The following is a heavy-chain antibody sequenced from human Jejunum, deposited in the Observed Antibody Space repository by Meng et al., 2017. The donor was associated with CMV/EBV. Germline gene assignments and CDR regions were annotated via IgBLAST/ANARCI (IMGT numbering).Heavy chain of an antibody. CDR1: GGSISSSSYY. V-gene: IGHV4-39*07. J-gene: IGHJ4*02. D-gene: IGHD3-22*01. CDR2: MYYSGST. Sequence: QLGVRESGPWLVKPSWTLSLTCTVSGGSISSSSYYWGWIRQPPGKGLEWIGSMYYSGSTSYNPSLKSRVTISVDTSKNQFSLKLSSVTAADTAVYYCARVGYDSSGYYRALLDYWGQGTLVTVSS. CDR3: ARVGYDSSGYYRALLDY.